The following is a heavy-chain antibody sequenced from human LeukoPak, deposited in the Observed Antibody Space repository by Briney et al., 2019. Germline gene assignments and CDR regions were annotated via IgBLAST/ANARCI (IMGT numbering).Heavy chain of an antibody. CDR3: ARGRRIVRGVYSRPFDY. CDR2: IYYSGSTNYNPSLKSA. D-gene: IGHD3-10*02. Sequence: PSETLSLTCAVSGGSISSYYWSWIRQPPGKGLEWIGYIYYSGSTNYNPSLKSANYNPSLKSRVTISVDPSKNQFSLKLSSVTAADTAVYYCARGRRIVRGVYSRPFDYWGQGTLVTVSS. CDR1: GGSISSYY. J-gene: IGHJ4*02. V-gene: IGHV4-59*12.